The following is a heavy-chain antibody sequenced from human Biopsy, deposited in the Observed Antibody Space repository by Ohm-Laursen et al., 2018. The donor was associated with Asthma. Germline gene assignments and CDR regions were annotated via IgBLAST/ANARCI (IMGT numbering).Heavy chain of an antibody. J-gene: IGHJ2*01. CDR3: ARDQGDFWFFDL. D-gene: IGHD3-16*01. V-gene: IGHV1-69*01. CDR2: IIPIVGTT. Sequence: SSVKVSCKASGGTFSSDAIGWVRQAPGQGLEWMGGIIPIVGTTAYAQKFQGRVTITVDEATSTAYMELSSLRSEDTAVYYCARDQGDFWFFDLWGRGSLVTVSS. CDR1: GGTFSSDA.